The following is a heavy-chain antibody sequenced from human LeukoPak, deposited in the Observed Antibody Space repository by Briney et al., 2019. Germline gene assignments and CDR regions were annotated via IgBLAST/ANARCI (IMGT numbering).Heavy chain of an antibody. D-gene: IGHD6-6*01. Sequence: ASVKVSCKASGYTFTSYDINWVRQATGQGLEWMGWMNPNSGNTGYAQKFQGRVTMTRNTSISTAYIELSSLRSEDTAVYYCARVRVAARLGGFDPWGQGTLVTVSS. CDR2: MNPNSGNT. CDR1: GYTFTSYD. V-gene: IGHV1-8*01. J-gene: IGHJ5*02. CDR3: ARVRVAARLGGFDP.